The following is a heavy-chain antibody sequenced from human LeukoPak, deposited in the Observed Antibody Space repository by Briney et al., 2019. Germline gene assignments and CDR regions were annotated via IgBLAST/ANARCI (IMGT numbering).Heavy chain of an antibody. CDR2: INPNSGGT. Sequence: GASVKVSCKASGYTFTSYYMHWVRQAPGQGLEWMGWINPNSGGTNYAQKFQGRVTMTRDTSISTAYMELSRLRSDDTAVYYCARGDLLGVPAAPGYWGQGTLVTVSS. V-gene: IGHV1-2*02. J-gene: IGHJ4*02. D-gene: IGHD2-2*01. CDR3: ARGDLLGVPAAPGY. CDR1: GYTFTSYY.